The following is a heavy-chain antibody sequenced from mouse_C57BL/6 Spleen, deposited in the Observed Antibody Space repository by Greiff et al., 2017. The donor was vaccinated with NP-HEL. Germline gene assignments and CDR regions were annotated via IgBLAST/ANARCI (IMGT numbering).Heavy chain of an antibody. Sequence: QVQLQQPGAELVRPGSSVKLSCKASGYTFTSYWMHWVQQRPIQGLEWIGNIDPSDSATHYTPKFKDKATLTVDKSSSTAYMQLSSLTSEDSAVYYCARSYCDYRRGYYFDYWGQGTTLTVSS. J-gene: IGHJ2*01. V-gene: IGHV1-52*01. CDR1: GYTFTSYW. CDR2: IDPSDSAT. CDR3: ARSYCDYRRGYYFDY. D-gene: IGHD2-14*01.